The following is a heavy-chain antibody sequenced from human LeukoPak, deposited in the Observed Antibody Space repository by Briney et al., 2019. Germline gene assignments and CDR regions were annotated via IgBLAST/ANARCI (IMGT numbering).Heavy chain of an antibody. CDR3: ARRDYYDSSGYYPI. J-gene: IGHJ4*02. CDR2: ISAYNGNT. CDR1: GYTFTSYG. Sequence: ASVKVSCKASGYTFTSYGISWVRQAPEQGLEWMGWISAYNGNTNYAQKLQGRVTMTTDTSTSTAYMELRSLRSDDTAVYYCARRDYYDSSGYYPIWGQGTLVTVSS. D-gene: IGHD3-22*01. V-gene: IGHV1-18*01.